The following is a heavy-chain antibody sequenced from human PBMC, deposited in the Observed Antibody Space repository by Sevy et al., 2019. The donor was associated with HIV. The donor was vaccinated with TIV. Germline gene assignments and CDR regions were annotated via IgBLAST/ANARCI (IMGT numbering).Heavy chain of an antibody. CDR2: IWYDGTNK. D-gene: IGHD6-19*01. CDR3: ARESIAVAGIGYYFDY. Sequence: GGSLRLSCAASGFTYSSYGMHWVRQAPGKGLEWVAVIWYDGTNKEYADSVKGRFTISRDNSKNTLYLQANSLRAEDTAVYYCARESIAVAGIGYYFDYWGQGTLVTVSS. J-gene: IGHJ4*02. CDR1: GFTYSSYG. V-gene: IGHV3-33*01.